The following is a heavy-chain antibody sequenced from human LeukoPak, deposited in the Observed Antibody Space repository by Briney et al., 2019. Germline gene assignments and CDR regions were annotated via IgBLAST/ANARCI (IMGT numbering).Heavy chain of an antibody. CDR2: INSRSNYI. V-gene: IGHV3-21*01. Sequence: GGSLRLSCAASGFTFSSYSMNWVRQAPGKGLEWVSSINSRSNYIYYADSLKGRFTVSRDNAKNSLFLQMNSLRAEGTAVYYCAREDGSGWHFFDYWGQGTLVTVSS. D-gene: IGHD6-19*01. CDR3: AREDGSGWHFFDY. CDR1: GFTFSSYS. J-gene: IGHJ4*02.